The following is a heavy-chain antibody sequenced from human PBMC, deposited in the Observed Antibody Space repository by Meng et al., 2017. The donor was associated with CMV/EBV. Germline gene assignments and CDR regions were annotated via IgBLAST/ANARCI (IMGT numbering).Heavy chain of an antibody. V-gene: IGHV4-30-4*08. D-gene: IGHD3-22*01. CDR3: ARAAPDYYDSSGPPDY. CDR1: CGSISSGDYY. Sequence: VHLQESGPGLVKPSQTLSLTCTVSCGSISSGDYYWSWIRQPPGKGLEWIGYIYYSGSTYYNPSLKSRVTISVDTSKNQFSLKLSSVTAADTAVYYCARAAPDYYDSSGPPDYWGQGTLVTVSS. CDR2: IYYSGST. J-gene: IGHJ4*02.